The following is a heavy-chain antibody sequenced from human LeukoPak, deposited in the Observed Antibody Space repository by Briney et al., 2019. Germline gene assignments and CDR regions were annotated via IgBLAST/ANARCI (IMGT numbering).Heavy chain of an antibody. Sequence: GASVKVSRKASGYTFTGYYMHWVRQAPGQGLEWLGWINTKSGATNYAQNFQGRVTMTRDTSMSTTYMELKRLRSDDTAVYYCARDLGISGWYAPPLGYFDYWGQGTLLTVSS. D-gene: IGHD6-19*01. V-gene: IGHV1-2*02. CDR2: INTKSGAT. CDR1: GYTFTGYY. J-gene: IGHJ4*02. CDR3: ARDLGISGWYAPPLGYFDY.